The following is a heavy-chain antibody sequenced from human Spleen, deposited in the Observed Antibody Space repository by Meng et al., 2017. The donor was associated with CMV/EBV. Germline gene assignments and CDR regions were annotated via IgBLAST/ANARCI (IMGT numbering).Heavy chain of an antibody. CDR3: TFWAYGRSTEMDY. CDR1: GSPFSGAI. Sequence: SGSPFSGAIIPWVRQASGKGLEWVGRIRSKAYGYATAYAASVKGRSTISRDDSKNTAFLQMNSLKTEDTAVYYCTFWAYGRSTEMDYWGQGTLVTVSS. V-gene: IGHV3-73*01. J-gene: IGHJ4*02. D-gene: IGHD2-15*01. CDR2: IRSKAYGYAT.